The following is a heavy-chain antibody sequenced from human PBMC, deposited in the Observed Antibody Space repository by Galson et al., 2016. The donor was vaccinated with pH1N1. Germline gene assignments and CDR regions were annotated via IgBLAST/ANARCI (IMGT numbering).Heavy chain of an antibody. D-gene: IGHD6-6*01. V-gene: IGHV3-30*18. CDR3: AKLASYSTSSVASYFDS. J-gene: IGHJ4*02. CDR2: MSYVGNNK. CDR1: GFTFSDYA. Sequence: SLRLSCAASGFTFSDYAMHWVRQAPVKGLEWVAIMSYVGNNKYYADSVKGRFTISRDNSKNTLYLQMNSLRAGDTAVYYCAKLASYSTSSVASYFDSWGQGTLVTVSS.